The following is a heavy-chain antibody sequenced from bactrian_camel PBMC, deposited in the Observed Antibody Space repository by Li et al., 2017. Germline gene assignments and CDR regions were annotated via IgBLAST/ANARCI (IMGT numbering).Heavy chain of an antibody. Sequence: DVQLVESGGGVVQPGGSLRLSCAVSGFTFSTGDMSWVRQVPGKGLEWVSTFGRSGTTYYADSVKGRFTISKDNAKNTLYLQMNSLKPEDSGMYYCAARDTGLCEIMSAYNYWGQGTQVTVS. CDR2: FGRSGTT. J-gene: IGHJ4*01. V-gene: IGHV3S40*01. CDR1: GFTFSTGD. CDR3: AARDTGLCEIMSAYNY. D-gene: IGHD5*01.